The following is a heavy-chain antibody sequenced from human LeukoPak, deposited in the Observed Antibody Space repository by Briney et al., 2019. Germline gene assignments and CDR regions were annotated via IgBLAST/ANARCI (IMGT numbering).Heavy chain of an antibody. CDR3: ARDRPPVKSIVVVPAAINWFDP. V-gene: IGHV3-30-3*01. Sequence: GRSLRLSCAASGFTFSSYAMHWARQAPGKGLEWVAVISYDGSNKYYADSVKGRFTISRDNSKNTLYLQMNSLRAEDTAVYYCARDRPPVKSIVVVPAAINWFDPWGQGTLVTVSS. J-gene: IGHJ5*02. CDR1: GFTFSSYA. CDR2: ISYDGSNK. D-gene: IGHD2-2*01.